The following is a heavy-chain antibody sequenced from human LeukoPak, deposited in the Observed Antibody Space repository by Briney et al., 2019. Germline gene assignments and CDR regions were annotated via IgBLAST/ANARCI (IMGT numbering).Heavy chain of an antibody. CDR1: GFTFSSYA. D-gene: IGHD3-3*01. CDR2: ISGSGGSI. CDR3: ARGRYDFWSGYYTFDY. V-gene: IGHV3-23*01. Sequence: PGGSLRLSCAASGFTFSSYAISWVRQAPGKGLELVSAISGSGGSIYYADSVKGRFTISRDNTKNTLYLQMNSLRAEDTAVYYCARGRYDFWSGYYTFDYWGQGTLVTVSS. J-gene: IGHJ4*02.